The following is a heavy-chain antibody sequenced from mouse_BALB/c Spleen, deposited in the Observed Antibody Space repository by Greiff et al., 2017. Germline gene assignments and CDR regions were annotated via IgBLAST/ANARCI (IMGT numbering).Heavy chain of an antibody. J-gene: IGHJ4*01. CDR1: GYSITSGYY. D-gene: IGHD2-10*01. CDR3: ASTSYYGNYYYAMDY. CDR2: ISYDGSN. V-gene: IGHV3-6*02. Sequence: EVQLQESGPGLVKPSQSLSLTCSVTGYSITSGYYWNWIRQFPGNKLEWMGYISYDGSNNYNPSLKNRISITRDTSKNQFFLKLNSVTTEDTATYYCASTSYYGNYYYAMDYWGQGTSVTVSS.